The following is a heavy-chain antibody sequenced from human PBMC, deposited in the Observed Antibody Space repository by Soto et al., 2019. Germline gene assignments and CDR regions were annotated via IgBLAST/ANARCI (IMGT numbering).Heavy chain of an antibody. CDR1: GFTFSTYW. CDR3: VRTSLVVAAATREDY. CDR2: INSDGSST. Sequence: GASLRLSFAPSGFTFSTYWLHFVRQAPGKGLVWVSRINSDGSSTSYAGSVKGRFTISRDNAKNTLYLQMNSLRAEDTAVYYCVRTSLVVAAATREDYWGQGT. D-gene: IGHD2-15*01. V-gene: IGHV3-74*01. J-gene: IGHJ4*02.